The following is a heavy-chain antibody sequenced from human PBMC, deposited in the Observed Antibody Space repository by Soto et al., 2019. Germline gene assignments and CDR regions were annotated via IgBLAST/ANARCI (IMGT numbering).Heavy chain of an antibody. V-gene: IGHV1-2*02. CDR2: VSPYSGDT. CDR1: ENTFIGYY. CDR3: AWAGQTTIFNH. Sequence: GASVKVSCKASENTFIGYYLHWVRQAPGQGLEWMGWVSPYSGDTDSAQKFQGRVTLTRDTSTRTVYMELSRLTSDDTAVYYCAWAGQTTIFNHWGQGALVTVSS. D-gene: IGHD3-3*01. J-gene: IGHJ4*02.